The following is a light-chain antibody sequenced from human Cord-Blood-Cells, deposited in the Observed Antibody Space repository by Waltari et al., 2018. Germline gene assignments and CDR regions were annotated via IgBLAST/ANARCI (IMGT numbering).Light chain of an antibody. CDR3: CSYAGSYV. V-gene: IGLV2-11*01. CDR1: SSDVGRYNY. Sequence: QSALTHPRSVSGSPGQSVTISCTGTSSDVGRYNYVSWYQQHPGKAPTLLIYDVSKRPSGVPDRFSGSKSGNTASLTISGLQAEDEADYYCCSYAGSYVFGTGTKVTVL. J-gene: IGLJ1*01. CDR2: DVS.